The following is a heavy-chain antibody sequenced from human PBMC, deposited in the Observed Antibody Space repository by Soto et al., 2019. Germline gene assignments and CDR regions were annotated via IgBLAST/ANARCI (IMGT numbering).Heavy chain of an antibody. J-gene: IGHJ4*02. Sequence: ASVKVSCKASGYTFTSYGISWVRQAPGQGLEWMGWISAYNGNTNYAQKLQGRVTMTTDTSTSTAYMELRSLRSDDTAVYYCAGGYDFWSGPIGVGYFDYWGQGTLVTVSS. CDR3: AGGYDFWSGPIGVGYFDY. CDR2: ISAYNGNT. D-gene: IGHD3-3*01. CDR1: GYTFTSYG. V-gene: IGHV1-18*04.